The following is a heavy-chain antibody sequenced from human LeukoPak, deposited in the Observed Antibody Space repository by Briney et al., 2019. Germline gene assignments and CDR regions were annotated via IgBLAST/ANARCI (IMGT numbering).Heavy chain of an antibody. D-gene: IGHD6-19*01. V-gene: IGHV4-34*01. CDR2: INHSGST. Sequence: SETLSLTCAVYGGSFSGYYWSWIRQPPGKGLEWIGEINHSGSTNYNPSLKSRVTISVDTSKNQFSLKLSSVTAADTAVYYCASEGSSGWYGRLDYWGQGTLVTVSS. CDR3: ASEGSSGWYGRLDY. CDR1: GGSFSGYY. J-gene: IGHJ4*02.